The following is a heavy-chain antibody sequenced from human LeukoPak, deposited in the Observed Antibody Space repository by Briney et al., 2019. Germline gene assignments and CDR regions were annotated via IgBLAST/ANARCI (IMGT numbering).Heavy chain of an antibody. CDR2: VDPDGSGK. Sequence: PGGSLRLSCAASGFTISSYWMNWVRQAPGKGLEWVANVDPDGSGKYYIDSVKGRFTVSRDNAKNSLYLQMTSLRAEDTATYYCLSWGVDNPRGQGTLVTVSS. CDR1: GFTISSYW. CDR3: LSWGVDNP. D-gene: IGHD7-27*01. V-gene: IGHV3-7*01. J-gene: IGHJ5*02.